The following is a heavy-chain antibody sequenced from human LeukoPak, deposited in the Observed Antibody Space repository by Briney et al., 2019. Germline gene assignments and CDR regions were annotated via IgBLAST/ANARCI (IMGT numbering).Heavy chain of an antibody. V-gene: IGHV3-7*03. D-gene: IGHD5-18*01. CDR1: GFTFSSFW. CDR3: ARGGTRGYSPVDY. J-gene: IGHJ4*02. CDR2: IKQDGSER. Sequence: GGSLRLSCAASGFTFSSFWMNWVRQAPGKGLEWVANIKQDGSERNYEDSVKGRSTISRDNAKNSLFLQMNSLRVEDTAVYYCARGGTRGYSPVDYWGQGILVTVSS.